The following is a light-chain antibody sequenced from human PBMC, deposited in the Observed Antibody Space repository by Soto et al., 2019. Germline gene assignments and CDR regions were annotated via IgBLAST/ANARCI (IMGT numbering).Light chain of an antibody. J-gene: IGLJ1*01. CDR2: QVT. V-gene: IGLV2-14*01. Sequence: QSALTQPASVSGSPGQSITVSCTGTSSDIGGYYYVSWYQHHPGKAPKLMIYQVTNRPSGVSHRFSGSKSGNTASLTISGLQAEDEADYFCNSYSSSSTFYVFGTGTKVTV. CDR1: SSDIGGYYY. CDR3: NSYSSSSTFYV.